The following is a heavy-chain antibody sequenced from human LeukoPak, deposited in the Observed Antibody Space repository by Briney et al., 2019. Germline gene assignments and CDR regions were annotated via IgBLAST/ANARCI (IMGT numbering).Heavy chain of an antibody. CDR3: SKSSGRATVFDD. CDR1: GFTFSTYT. V-gene: IGHV3-23*01. J-gene: IGHJ4*02. CDR2: VSGRGGRT. Sequence: GGSLRLSCAASGFTFSTYTMKWVREPPGKGLEWVSGVSGRGGRTFYADSVKGRFTISRDNSKNTVYLQMNSRIVEDTAVYYCSKSSGRATVFDDWGQGTLVTVSS. D-gene: IGHD1-26*01.